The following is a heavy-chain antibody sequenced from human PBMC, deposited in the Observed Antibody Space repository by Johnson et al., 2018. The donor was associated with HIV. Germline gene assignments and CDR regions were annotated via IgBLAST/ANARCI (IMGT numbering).Heavy chain of an antibody. CDR2: IKQDGSEK. Sequence: EVQLVESGGGLIQPGGSLRLSCAASGFTFSSYWMSWVRQAPGKGLEWVANIKQDGSEKYYADSVQGRFTISRDNSKNTLYLQMNSLRAEDTAVYYCARRGRGVYLGSGAFDIWGQGTMVTVSS. CDR1: GFTFSSYW. V-gene: IGHV3-7*02. D-gene: IGHD3-10*01. CDR3: ARRGRGVYLGSGAFDI. J-gene: IGHJ3*02.